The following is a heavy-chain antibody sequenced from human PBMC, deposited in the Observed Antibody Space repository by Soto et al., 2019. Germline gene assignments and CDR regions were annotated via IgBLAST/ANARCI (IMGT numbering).Heavy chain of an antibody. J-gene: IGHJ6*02. D-gene: IGHD2-21*01. CDR3: ARSIVSGLMFPPGLDV. CDR2: IFPGDPDV. V-gene: IGHV5-51*01. Sequence: EVQLLQSGAQVKKPGESLKISCKGSGFSISSYWLGWVRQMPGKGLEWRGIIFPGDPDVLYNPSFQGQVTISADTSINPAYLQWTSLKASDTAMYYCARSIVSGLMFPPGLDVWGQGTTVTVSS. CDR1: GFSISSYW.